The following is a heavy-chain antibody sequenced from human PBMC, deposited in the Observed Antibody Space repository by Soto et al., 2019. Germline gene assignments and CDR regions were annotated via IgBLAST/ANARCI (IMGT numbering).Heavy chain of an antibody. Sequence: RESLKISCKTSGYRFITYWIGWVRQMPGKGLEWMGIIYPGDPDTRYSPSFQGQVTFSVDKSIGTAYVQWSNLKAPDTAMYFCARISGDAFDIWGQGTMVTVSS. J-gene: IGHJ3*02. CDR2: IYPGDPDT. V-gene: IGHV5-51*01. CDR1: GYRFITYW. CDR3: ARISGDAFDI.